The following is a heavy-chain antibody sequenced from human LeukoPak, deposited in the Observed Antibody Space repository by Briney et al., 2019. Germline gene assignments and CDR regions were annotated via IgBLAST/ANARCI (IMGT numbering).Heavy chain of an antibody. V-gene: IGHV1-69*13. CDR1: GGTFSSYA. CDR3: ARSSARWYYYGSGSYGPYGMDV. CDR2: IIPIFGTA. Sequence: ASVKVSCKASGGTFSSYAIGWVRQAPGQGLEWMGGIIPIFGTANYAQKFQGRVTITADESTSTAYMELSSLRSEDTAVYYCARSSARWYYYGSGSYGPYGMDVWGQGTTVTVSS. D-gene: IGHD3-10*01. J-gene: IGHJ6*02.